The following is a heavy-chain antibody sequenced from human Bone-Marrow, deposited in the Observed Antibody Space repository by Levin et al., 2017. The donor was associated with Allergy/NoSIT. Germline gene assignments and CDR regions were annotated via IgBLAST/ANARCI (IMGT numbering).Heavy chain of an antibody. V-gene: IGHV4-28*01. Sequence: SETLSLTCAVSGNSITTRNRWGWIRQPPGKGLEWIGYIHHSGSTNYNPSLKSRVTMSVDTSKNQFSLKLSSVTAVDTAVYYCARNWGYGSVSYRGENWFDPWGQGTLVIVSS. CDR3: ARNWGYGSVSYRGENWFDP. CDR2: IHHSGST. J-gene: IGHJ5*02. D-gene: IGHD3-10*01. CDR1: GNSITTRNR.